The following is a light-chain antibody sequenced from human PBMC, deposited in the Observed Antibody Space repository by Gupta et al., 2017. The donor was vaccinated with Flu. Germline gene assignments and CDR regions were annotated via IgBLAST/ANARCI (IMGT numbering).Light chain of an antibody. CDR3: SQALPTPLT. V-gene: IGKV2-28*01. CDR2: LGS. Sequence: VTPGEPAYSCCSSSQCRRQINGYNSLDWYVQKPGQSPQLLVYLGSTPDFGVPVRISGSGSGTDFTLRINRVEAEDVGVYFCSQALPTPLTFGGGTKVEIK. CDR1: QCRRQINGYNS. J-gene: IGKJ4*01.